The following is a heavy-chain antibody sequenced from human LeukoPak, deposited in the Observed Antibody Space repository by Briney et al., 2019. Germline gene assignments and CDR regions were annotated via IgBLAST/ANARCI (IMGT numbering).Heavy chain of an antibody. D-gene: IGHD4-23*01. CDR3: ARDPPPTTVVTGSL. CDR2: ISSSGSTI. Sequence: GGSLRLSCAASGFTFSDYYMSWIRQAPGKGLEWVSYISSSGSTIYYADSVKGRFTISRDNAKNSLYPQMNSLRAEDTAVYYCARDPPPTTVVTGSLWGQGTMVTVSS. CDR1: GFTFSDYY. J-gene: IGHJ3*01. V-gene: IGHV3-11*01.